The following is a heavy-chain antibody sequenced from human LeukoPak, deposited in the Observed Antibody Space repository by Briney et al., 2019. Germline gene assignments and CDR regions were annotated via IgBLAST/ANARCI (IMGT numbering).Heavy chain of an antibody. D-gene: IGHD3-10*01. CDR3: ARGRGGRLLWFGELSSYYYYMDV. J-gene: IGHJ6*03. V-gene: IGHV1-18*04. CDR2: ISAYNGNT. CDR1: GYTFTGYY. Sequence: ASVKVSCKASGYTFTGYYMHWVRQAPGQGLEWMGWISAYNGNTNYAQKLQGRVTMTTDTSTSTAYMELRSLRSDDTAVYYCARGRGGRLLWFGELSSYYYYMDVWGKGTTVTISS.